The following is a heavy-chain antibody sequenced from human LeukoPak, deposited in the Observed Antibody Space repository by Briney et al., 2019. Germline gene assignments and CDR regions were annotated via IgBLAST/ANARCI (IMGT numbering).Heavy chain of an antibody. V-gene: IGHV6-1*01. Sequence: SQTLSLTCVISGDSVSNYSAACEWIRQSPSRGLEWLGRTYYRSKWYTDYALSVKSRITVSPDTSKNQFSLQLNSVTPEDTAVYYCARSLRGTYLGALDYWGQGTLVTASS. D-gene: IGHD7-27*01. CDR2: TYYRSKWYT. J-gene: IGHJ4*02. CDR3: ARSLRGTYLGALDY. CDR1: GDSVSNYSAA.